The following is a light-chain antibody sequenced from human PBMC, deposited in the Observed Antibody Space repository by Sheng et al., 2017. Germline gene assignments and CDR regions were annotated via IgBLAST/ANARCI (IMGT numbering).Light chain of an antibody. CDR3: SSYTVTSTRV. Sequence: QSALTQPASVSGSPGQSITISCTGTSSDVGGYNHVSWYQQHPGKAPKVMIYEVSKRPSGVSSRFSGSKSGNTASLIISGLQAEDEADYYCSSYTVTSTRVFGTGTKVTVL. CDR1: SSDVGGYNH. CDR2: EVS. V-gene: IGLV2-14*01. J-gene: IGLJ1*01.